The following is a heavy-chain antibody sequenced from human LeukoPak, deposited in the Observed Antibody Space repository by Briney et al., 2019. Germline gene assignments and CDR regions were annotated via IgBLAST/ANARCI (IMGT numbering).Heavy chain of an antibody. CDR1: GGSISSYY. Sequence: SETLSLTCTASGGSISSYYWSWIRQPPGKGLEWIGYIYYSGSTNYNPSLKSRVTISVDTSKNQFSLKLSSVTAADTAVYYCARCRRAYYDSSGYYYDNWGQGTLVTVSS. J-gene: IGHJ4*02. CDR3: ARCRRAYYDSSGYYYDN. CDR2: IYYSGST. D-gene: IGHD3-22*01. V-gene: IGHV4-59*01.